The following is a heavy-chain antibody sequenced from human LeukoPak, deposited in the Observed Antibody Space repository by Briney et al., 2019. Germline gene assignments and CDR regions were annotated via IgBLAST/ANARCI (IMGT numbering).Heavy chain of an antibody. CDR1: GFTFSWYW. V-gene: IGHV3-69-1*01. Sequence: PGGPLRLSCAASGFTFSWYWMHWVRQAPGKGLEWVSSIVGSSSTYYADSLKGRFTISRDNAKNSLYLQMNSLRAEDTAVYYCARIGAGSSRDYWGQGTLVTVSS. J-gene: IGHJ4*02. CDR2: IVGSSST. D-gene: IGHD6-13*01. CDR3: ARIGAGSSRDY.